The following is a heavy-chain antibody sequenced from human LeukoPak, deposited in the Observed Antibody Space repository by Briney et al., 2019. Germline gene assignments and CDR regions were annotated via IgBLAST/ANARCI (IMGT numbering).Heavy chain of an antibody. D-gene: IGHD2-2*01. CDR3: ARVCRSTSCYRLDP. CDR2: IIPIFGTA. Sequence: SVKVSCKASGGTLSSYAISWVRQAPGQGLEWMGGIIPIFGTANYAQKFQGRVAITTDESTSTAYMELSSLRSEDTAVYHCARVCRSTSCYRLDPWGQGTLVTVSS. V-gene: IGHV1-69*05. J-gene: IGHJ5*02. CDR1: GGTLSSYA.